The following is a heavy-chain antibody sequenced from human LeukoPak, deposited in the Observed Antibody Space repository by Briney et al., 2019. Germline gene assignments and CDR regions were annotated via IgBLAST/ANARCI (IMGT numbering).Heavy chain of an antibody. Sequence: GGSLRLSCAASGFTFSSYAMSWVRQAPGKGLEWVSAISGSGGSTYYADSVKGRFTISRDNFKNTLYLQMNSLRAEDTAVYYCAKDVESYSGYCDYWGQGTLVTVSS. CDR3: AKDVESYSGYCDY. CDR1: GFTFSSYA. D-gene: IGHD5-12*01. J-gene: IGHJ4*02. V-gene: IGHV3-23*01. CDR2: ISGSGGST.